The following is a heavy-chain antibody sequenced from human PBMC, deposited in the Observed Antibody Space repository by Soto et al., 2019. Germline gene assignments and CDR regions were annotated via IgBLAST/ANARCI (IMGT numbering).Heavy chain of an antibody. CDR1: VFTFSNYW. CDR3: GRVRGNNFRY. V-gene: IGHV3-74*01. Sequence: HPGGSLRLSCAASVFTFSNYWMHLVRQAPGKGLVCVSRVNSDGSRTSYADSVKGRFTISRDNDKNTLYLQMNSLRAEDTAVYYCGRVRGNNFRYWGQGFMVNVTS. CDR2: VNSDGSRT. D-gene: IGHD1-1*01. J-gene: IGHJ4*02.